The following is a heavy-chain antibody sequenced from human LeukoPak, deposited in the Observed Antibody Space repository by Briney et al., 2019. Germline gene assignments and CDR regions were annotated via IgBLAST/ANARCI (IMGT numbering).Heavy chain of an antibody. V-gene: IGHV3-53*01. CDR2: IYSGNSA. J-gene: IGHJ4*02. CDR3: ARLNWEWGFAY. Sequence: GGSLRLSCAASGFTLRSYWMSWVRQAPGKGLEWVSVIYSGNSAYYADSVKGRFTISGDKSKNTLYLQMNSLRAEDTAVYYCARLNWEWGFAYWGQGTLVTVSS. D-gene: IGHD7-27*01. CDR1: GFTLRSYW.